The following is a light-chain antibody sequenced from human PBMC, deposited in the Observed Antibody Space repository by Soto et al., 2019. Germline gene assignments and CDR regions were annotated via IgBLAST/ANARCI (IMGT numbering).Light chain of an antibody. CDR2: KAT. J-gene: IGKJ1*01. V-gene: IGKV1-5*03. CDR3: QEYNSYTRT. CDR1: QSISSW. Sequence: DIQMTQSPCTLSASVGDRVTITCRASQSISSWSVWCQQKPGKDPTLLVYKATSLESGVPSRFSGSGSGTEFTLTISSLHPDDLATYYCQEYNSYTRTFGQGTKVEIK.